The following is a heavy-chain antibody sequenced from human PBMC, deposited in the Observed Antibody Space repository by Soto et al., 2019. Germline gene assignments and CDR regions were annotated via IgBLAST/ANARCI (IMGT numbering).Heavy chain of an antibody. CDR2: IYYSGST. J-gene: IGHJ6*02. Sequence: TSETLSLTCTVSGGSISSSSYYWGWIRQPPGKGLEWIGSIYYSGSTYYNPSLKSRVTISVDTSKNQFSLKLSSVTAADTAVYYCARHLRDGSGSYWADYYYGMDVWGQGTTVTVSS. D-gene: IGHD3-10*01. CDR3: ARHLRDGSGSYWADYYYGMDV. V-gene: IGHV4-39*01. CDR1: GGSISSSSYY.